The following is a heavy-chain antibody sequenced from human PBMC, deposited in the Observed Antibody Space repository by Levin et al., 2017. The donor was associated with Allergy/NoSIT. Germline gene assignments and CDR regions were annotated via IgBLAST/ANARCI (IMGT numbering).Heavy chain of an antibody. J-gene: IGHJ5*02. Sequence: GESLKISCAASGFTFSDSTIHWVRQASGKGLEWVGRIRNKANNHATAYVASVKGRFTISRDDSRNTVSLQMDSLKTEDTAVYYCLRYTAGAPWFDPWGQGTLVSVFS. CDR2: IRNKANNHAT. CDR1: GFTFSDST. D-gene: IGHD1-26*01. CDR3: LRYTAGAPWFDP. V-gene: IGHV3-73*01.